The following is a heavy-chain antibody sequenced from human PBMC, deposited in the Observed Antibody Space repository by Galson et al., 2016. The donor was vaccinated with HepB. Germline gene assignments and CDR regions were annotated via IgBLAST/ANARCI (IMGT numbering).Heavy chain of an antibody. CDR3: AKDYPMPDY. CDR1: GFTFSSYG. J-gene: IGHJ4*02. D-gene: IGHD2-2*01. Sequence: SLRLSCAASGFTFSSYGMHWVRQAPGKGLEWVAVIWYDGSNKYYADSVKGRFTISRDNSKNTLYLQMNSQRAEDTAVYYCAKDYPMPDYWGQGTLVTVSS. CDR2: IWYDGSNK. V-gene: IGHV3-33*06.